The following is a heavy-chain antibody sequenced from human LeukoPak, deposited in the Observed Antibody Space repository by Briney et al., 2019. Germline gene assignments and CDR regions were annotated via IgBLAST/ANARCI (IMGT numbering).Heavy chain of an antibody. CDR1: GGSISGYY. CDR2: IYYSGGT. V-gene: IGHV4-59*12. Sequence: PSGTLSLTCTASGGSISGYYWSWVRQPPGKGLEWIGYIYYSGGTNYKPSLKSRVSISVDTSKNKFSLLQSTVTAAETAVFYYGGDASGYRSGWYGQDDACEIWGQGTMVTVSS. J-gene: IGHJ3*02. D-gene: IGHD6-19*01. CDR3: GGDASGYRSGWYGQDDACEI.